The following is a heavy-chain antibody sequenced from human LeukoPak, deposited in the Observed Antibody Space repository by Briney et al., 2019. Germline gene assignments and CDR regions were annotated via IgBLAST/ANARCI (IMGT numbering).Heavy chain of an antibody. Sequence: ASVKVSCKVSGYTLTELSMHWVRQAPGKGLGWMGGFDPEDGETIYAQKFQGRVTMTEDTSTDTAYMELSRLRSEDTAVYYCATAAVVPAAMRRFRNWFDPWGQGTLVTVSS. D-gene: IGHD2-2*01. V-gene: IGHV1-24*01. CDR2: FDPEDGET. CDR1: GYTLTELS. J-gene: IGHJ5*02. CDR3: ATAAVVPAAMRRFRNWFDP.